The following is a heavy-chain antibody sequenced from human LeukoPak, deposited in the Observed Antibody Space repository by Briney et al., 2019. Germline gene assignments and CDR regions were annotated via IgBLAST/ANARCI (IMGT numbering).Heavy chain of an antibody. V-gene: IGHV4-59*08. D-gene: IGHD4-17*01. Sequence: SETLSLTCTVSGGSISSYYWSWIRQPPGKGLEWIGYIYYSGSTNYNPSLRSRVTISVDTSKHQFSLKLSSVTAADTAVYYCARRPTTVTTNWFDPWGQGTLVTVSS. CDR2: IYYSGST. J-gene: IGHJ5*02. CDR3: ARRPTTVTTNWFDP. CDR1: GGSISSYY.